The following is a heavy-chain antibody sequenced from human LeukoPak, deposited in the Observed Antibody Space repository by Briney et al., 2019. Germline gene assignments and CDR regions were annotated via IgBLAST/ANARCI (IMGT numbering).Heavy chain of an antibody. V-gene: IGHV3-21*01. CDR3: ARDRSWQELYSSSSNEIDY. J-gene: IGHJ4*02. CDR1: GFTFSSYS. D-gene: IGHD6-6*01. CDR2: ISSSSYI. Sequence: GGSLRLSCAASGFTFSSYSMNWVRQAPGKGLEWVSSISSSSYIYYADSVKGRFTISRDNAKNSLYLQMNSLRAEDTAVYYCARDRSWQELYSSSSNEIDYWGQGTLVTVSS.